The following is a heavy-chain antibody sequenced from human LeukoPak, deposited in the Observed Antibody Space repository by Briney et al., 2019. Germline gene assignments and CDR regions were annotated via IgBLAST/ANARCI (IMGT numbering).Heavy chain of an antibody. Sequence: ASVKVSCKASGYTFTSYYMHWVRQAPGQGLEWMGIINPSGGSTSYAQKFQGRVTMTRDTSTSTVYMELSSLRSEDTAVYYCARSPYCGGDCYYFDYWGQGTLVTVSP. V-gene: IGHV1-46*03. D-gene: IGHD2-21*01. CDR2: INPSGGST. CDR3: ARSPYCGGDCYYFDY. CDR1: GYTFTSYY. J-gene: IGHJ4*02.